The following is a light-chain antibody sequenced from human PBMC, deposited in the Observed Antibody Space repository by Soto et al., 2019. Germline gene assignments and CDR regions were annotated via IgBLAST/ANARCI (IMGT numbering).Light chain of an antibody. J-gene: IGKJ1*01. CDR1: QGIRND. CDR3: LQDYNYPRT. V-gene: IGKV1-6*01. Sequence: AIPMTQSPSSLSASVGDRVTITCRASQGIRNDLGWYQQKPGKAPKLLIYAAYSLQSGVPSSFSGSGSGTDFTLTISSLQPEDFATYDCLQDYNYPRTFGQGTKVEIK. CDR2: AAY.